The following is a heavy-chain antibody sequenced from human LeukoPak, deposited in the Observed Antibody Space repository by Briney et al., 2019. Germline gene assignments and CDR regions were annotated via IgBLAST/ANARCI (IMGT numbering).Heavy chain of an antibody. D-gene: IGHD2-15*01. V-gene: IGHV3-30*03. Sequence: GGSLRLSCAASGFTFSSYGMHWVRQAPGKGLEWVAVISYDGSHKYYADSVKGRLTISRDNSKNTLYLQMNSLRAEDTAVYYCARDPGYCSGGSCQYYYYYYMDVWGKGTTVTVSS. CDR1: GFTFSSYG. CDR3: ARDPGYCSGGSCQYYYYYYMDV. J-gene: IGHJ6*03. CDR2: ISYDGSHK.